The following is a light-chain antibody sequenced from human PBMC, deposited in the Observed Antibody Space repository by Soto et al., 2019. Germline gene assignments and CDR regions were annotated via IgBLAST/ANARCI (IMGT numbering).Light chain of an antibody. CDR1: SSDVGGYNY. J-gene: IGLJ2*01. V-gene: IGLV2-14*01. CDR3: SSYTSSSPLVV. CDR2: DVS. Sequence: QSVLTQPASVSGSPGQSITISCTGTSSDVGGYNYVSWYQQHPGKAPKLMIYDVSNRPSGVSTRFSGSKSGNTASLTISGLQPEDEADYYCSSYTSSSPLVVFGGGTKHTVL.